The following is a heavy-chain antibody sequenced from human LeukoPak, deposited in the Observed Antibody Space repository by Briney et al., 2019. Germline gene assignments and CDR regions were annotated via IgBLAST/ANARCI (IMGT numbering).Heavy chain of an antibody. J-gene: IGHJ4*02. CDR2: ISYDGSNK. CDR1: GFTFSNYR. D-gene: IGHD2-8*01. Sequence: GGSLRLSCAASGFTFSNYRMHWVRQASGKGLEWVALISYDGSNKYYGDSVEGRFTISRDNSKNTLYLQMNSLRAEDTAVYYCARDSGVYYPDLVFDYWGQGTLVTVSS. CDR3: ARDSGVYYPDLVFDY. V-gene: IGHV3-30*04.